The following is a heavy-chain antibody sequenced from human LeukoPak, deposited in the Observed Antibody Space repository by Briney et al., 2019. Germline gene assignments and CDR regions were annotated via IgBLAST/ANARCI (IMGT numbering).Heavy chain of an antibody. D-gene: IGHD1-26*01. CDR3: AGARYSGSLYYFDY. Sequence: PSETLSLTCTVSGGSISTYYWSRIRQPPGKGLEWIGYMYYSGSTNSNPSLKSRVTISVDTSKNQFSLKLNSVTAADTAVYYCAGARYSGSLYYFDYWGQGTLVTVSS. V-gene: IGHV4-59*01. CDR1: GGSISTYY. CDR2: MYYSGST. J-gene: IGHJ4*02.